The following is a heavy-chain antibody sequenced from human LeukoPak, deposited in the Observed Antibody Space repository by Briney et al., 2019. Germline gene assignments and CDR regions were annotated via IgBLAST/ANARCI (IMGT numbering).Heavy chain of an antibody. CDR2: IYYSGST. J-gene: IGHJ5*02. D-gene: IGHD3-3*01. V-gene: IGHV4-59*01. CDR1: GGSISSYY. Sequence: SETLSRTCTVSGGSISSYYWSWIRQPPGEGLEWIGYIYYSGSTNYNPSLKSRVTISVDTSKKQFSLKLSSVTAADTAVYYCAREAYYDFWSGRNWFDPWGQGTLVTVSS. CDR3: AREAYYDFWSGRNWFDP.